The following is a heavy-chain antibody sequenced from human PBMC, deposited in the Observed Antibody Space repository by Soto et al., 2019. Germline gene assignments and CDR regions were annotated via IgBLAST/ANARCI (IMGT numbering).Heavy chain of an antibody. CDR2: ISAYNGNT. V-gene: IGHV1-18*04. D-gene: IGHD3-16*01. J-gene: IGHJ4*02. CDR3: ARELGGWGDY. Sequence: ASVKVSCKASGYTFTSYYMHWVRQAPGQGLEWMGWISAYNGNTNYAQKLQGRVTMTTDTSTSTAYMELRSLRSDDTAVYYCARELGGWGDYWGQGTLVTVSS. CDR1: GYTFTSYY.